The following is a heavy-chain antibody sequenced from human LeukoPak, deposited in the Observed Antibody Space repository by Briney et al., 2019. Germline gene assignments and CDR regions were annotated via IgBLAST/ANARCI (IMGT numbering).Heavy chain of an antibody. Sequence: PGGSLRLSGAASEFTLSTFGMNWVRQAPGKGLNGFSSIGGGFSIYYADSVKGRFTISRDNAKNSLYLQMNNLRAEDTAIYYCAREEGYTYGEGFDYWGQGTLVTVSS. J-gene: IGHJ4*02. V-gene: IGHV3-21*01. CDR2: IGGGFSI. CDR1: EFTLSTFG. D-gene: IGHD5-18*01. CDR3: AREEGYTYGEGFDY.